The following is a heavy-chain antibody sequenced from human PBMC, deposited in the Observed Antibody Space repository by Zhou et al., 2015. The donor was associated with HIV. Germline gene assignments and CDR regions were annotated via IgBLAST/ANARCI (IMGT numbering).Heavy chain of an antibody. CDR1: GYTFTSYG. D-gene: IGHD3-10*01. J-gene: IGHJ1*01. Sequence: QVQLVQSGAEVKKPGASVKVSCKASGYTFTSYGISWVRQAPGQGLEWMGGIIPIFGTANYAQKFQGRVTITADESTSTAYMELSSLRSEDTAVYYCARDHAPYYYGSGRYTPDPAEYFQHWGQGTLVTVSS. V-gene: IGHV1-69*13. CDR2: IIPIFGTA. CDR3: ARDHAPYYYGSGRYTPDPAEYFQH.